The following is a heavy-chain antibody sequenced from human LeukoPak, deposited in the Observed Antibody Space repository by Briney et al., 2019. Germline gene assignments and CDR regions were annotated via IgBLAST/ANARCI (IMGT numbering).Heavy chain of an antibody. CDR3: ARRRQWLAH. CDR2: IYYSGST. D-gene: IGHD6-19*01. CDR1: GGSISSSSYY. Sequence: PSETLSLTCTVSGGSISSSSYYWGWIRQPPGKGLEWIGSIYYSGSTYYNPSLKSRVTISVDTSKNQFSLKLSSVTAADTAVHYCARRRQWLAHWGQGTLVTVSS. J-gene: IGHJ4*02. V-gene: IGHV4-39*01.